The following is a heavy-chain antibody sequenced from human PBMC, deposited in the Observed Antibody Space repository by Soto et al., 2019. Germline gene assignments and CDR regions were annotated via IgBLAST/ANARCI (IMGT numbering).Heavy chain of an antibody. CDR3: ARDDYDDFWSGPTGGMDV. J-gene: IGHJ6*02. CDR2: IIHKGGAT. Sequence: PGGSLRLSCSASGFTFSDFAMHWVRQAPGKGLEYVSAIIHKGGATYYADSVKGRFTISRDNSKNTLYLQMNSLRAEDMAVYYWARDDYDDFWSGPTGGMDVWGQGTTVTVSS. CDR1: GFTFSDFA. D-gene: IGHD3-3*01. V-gene: IGHV3-64*04.